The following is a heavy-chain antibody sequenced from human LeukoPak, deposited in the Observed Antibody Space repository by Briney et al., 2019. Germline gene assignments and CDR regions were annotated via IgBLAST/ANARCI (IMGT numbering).Heavy chain of an antibody. Sequence: ASVKVSCKVSGYTLTELSMHWVRQAPGKGIEWMGGFDPEDGETIYAQKFQGGVTMTEDTSTDTAYMELSSLRSEDTAVYYCATDSTGSSWYRDWFDPWGQGTLVTVSS. CDR2: FDPEDGET. D-gene: IGHD6-13*01. V-gene: IGHV1-24*01. J-gene: IGHJ5*02. CDR1: GYTLTELS. CDR3: ATDSTGSSWYRDWFDP.